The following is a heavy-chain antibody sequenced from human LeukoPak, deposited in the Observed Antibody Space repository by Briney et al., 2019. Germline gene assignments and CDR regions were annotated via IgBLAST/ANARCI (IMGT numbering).Heavy chain of an antibody. CDR2: ISDRGGRQ. CDR3: AKGRWGLTINNFDI. J-gene: IGHJ3*02. Sequence: PGGSLRLSCAASGFNVNNYAMGWVRQAPGKGLAWVSVISDRGGRQHYADSVKGRFTISRDSSKNTLYLQMNSLRGEDTAVYYCAKGRWGLTINNFDIWGQGTRVTVSS. CDR1: GFNVNNYA. D-gene: IGHD3-9*01. V-gene: IGHV3-23*01.